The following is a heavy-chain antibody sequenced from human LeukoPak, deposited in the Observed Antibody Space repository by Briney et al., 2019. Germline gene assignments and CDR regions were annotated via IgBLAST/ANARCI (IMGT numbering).Heavy chain of an antibody. Sequence: GRSLRLSCTPSGFTFGDYAMSWFRQAPGKGLEWIGFIRSKAYGGTTDYAASVKGRFTISRDDSKSIAYLQMNSLKTEDPAVYYCTRGSGQFVVVPAAIVGIADDAFDIWGQGTMVTVSS. J-gene: IGHJ3*02. CDR3: TRGSGQFVVVPAAIVGIADDAFDI. CDR1: GFTFGDYA. V-gene: IGHV3-49*03. CDR2: IRSKAYGGTT. D-gene: IGHD2-2*02.